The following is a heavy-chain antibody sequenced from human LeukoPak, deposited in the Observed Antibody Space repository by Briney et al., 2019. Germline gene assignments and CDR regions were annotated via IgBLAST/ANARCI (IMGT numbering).Heavy chain of an antibody. D-gene: IGHD1-26*01. CDR1: GFTFSSYG. V-gene: IGHV3-30*02. J-gene: IGHJ4*02. CDR2: IRYDGTNK. CDR3: AKNDNSGSSSGYFDY. Sequence: GGSLRLSCAASGFTFSSYGMHRVRRAPGPGLECVAFIRYDGTNKCYADSVKGRFTISRDNSKSTLYLQMSSLRAEDAAVFYCAKNDNSGSSSGYFDYWGQGTLVTVSS.